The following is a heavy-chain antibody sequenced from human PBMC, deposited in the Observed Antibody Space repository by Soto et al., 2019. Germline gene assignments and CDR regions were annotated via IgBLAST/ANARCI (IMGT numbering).Heavy chain of an antibody. J-gene: IGHJ3*01. D-gene: IGHD3-10*01. V-gene: IGHV3-23*01. CDR1: GYVFSNYA. CDR2: IDGSGAA. CDR3: AREDSKRGFAFDA. Sequence: EVQLLESGGDLGQPGGSLRLSCVASGYVFSNYAMAWVRQVPGKGLQWVSRIDGSGAAHYGDSVKGRFTMSRDNSNNTLFLQWDRLRVEDTAVYFCAREDSKRGFAFDAWGQGTWVAVSS.